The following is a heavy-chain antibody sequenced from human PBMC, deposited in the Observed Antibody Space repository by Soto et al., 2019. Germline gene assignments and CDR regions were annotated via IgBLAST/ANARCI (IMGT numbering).Heavy chain of an antibody. CDR1: AYTFTNYG. CDR3: ARGVWPGPAATECYFDY. V-gene: IGHV1-69*04. J-gene: IGHJ4*02. D-gene: IGHD2-2*01. Sequence: GASVKVSCKASAYTFTNYGISWVRQAPGQGLEWMGRIIPILGIANYAQKFQGRVTITADKSTSTAYMELSSLRSEDTAVYYCARGVWPGPAATECYFDYWGQGTLVTVSS. CDR2: IIPILGIA.